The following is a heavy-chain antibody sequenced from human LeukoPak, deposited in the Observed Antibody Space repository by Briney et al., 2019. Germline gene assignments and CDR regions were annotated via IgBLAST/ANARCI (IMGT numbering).Heavy chain of an antibody. CDR2: ITGSSSYI. CDR3: ARDRGRYCTNDVCYTGGDYFDY. J-gene: IGHJ4*02. D-gene: IGHD2-8*01. V-gene: IGHV3-21*01. Sequence: GGSLRLSCAASGFIFSSCSMNWVRQAPGKGLEWVSSITGSSSYIYYADSVKGRFTISRDNAKNSLYLQMNSLRAEDTAVYYCARDRGRYCTNDVCYTGGDYFDYWGQGTLVTVSS. CDR1: GFIFSSCS.